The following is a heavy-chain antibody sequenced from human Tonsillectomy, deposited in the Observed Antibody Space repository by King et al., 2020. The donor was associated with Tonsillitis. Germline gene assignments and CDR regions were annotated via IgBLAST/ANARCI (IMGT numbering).Heavy chain of an antibody. V-gene: IGHV4-4*07. CDR1: GGSISSYY. J-gene: IGHJ4*02. CDR3: ARDWDYGSGGASLDY. D-gene: IGHD3-10*01. Sequence: MQLQESGPGLVKPSETLSLTCTVSGGSISSYYWSWIRQPAGKGLEWIGRIYTSGSTNYNPSLKSRVTMSVDTSKNQFSLQLSSVTAADTAVYYCARDWDYGSGGASLDYWGQGTLVTVSS. CDR2: IYTSGST.